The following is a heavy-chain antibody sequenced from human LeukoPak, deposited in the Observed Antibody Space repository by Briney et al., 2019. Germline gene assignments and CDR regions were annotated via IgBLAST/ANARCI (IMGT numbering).Heavy chain of an antibody. CDR3: ARESYDSSGWEALVI. D-gene: IGHD3-22*01. Sequence: PGGSLRLSCAASGFTVNSNYMSWVRQAPGKGLEWVSVIYSGGSTYYADSVKGRFTISRDNSKNTLYLQMNSLRAEDTAVYYCARESYDSSGWEALVIWGQGTMVTVSS. J-gene: IGHJ3*02. CDR1: GFTVNSNY. CDR2: IYSGGST. V-gene: IGHV3-53*01.